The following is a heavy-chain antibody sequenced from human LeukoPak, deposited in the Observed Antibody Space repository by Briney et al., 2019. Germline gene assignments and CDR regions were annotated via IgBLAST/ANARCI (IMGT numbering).Heavy chain of an antibody. CDR3: VRDMGYYGKV. CDR2: INTDGNTR. D-gene: IGHD3-10*01. V-gene: IGHV3-74*01. CDR1: GFTFSTSW. Sequence: GGSLRLSCATSGFTFSTSWMHWVRQAPGKGLVWVSRINTDGNTRDYADSVKGRFTISRDNAKNTLYLQMNSLRAEDTAVYYCVRDMGYYGKVWGQGTLVTVSS. J-gene: IGHJ4*02.